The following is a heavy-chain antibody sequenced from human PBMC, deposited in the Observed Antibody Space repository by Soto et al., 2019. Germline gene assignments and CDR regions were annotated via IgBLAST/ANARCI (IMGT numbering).Heavy chain of an antibody. D-gene: IGHD6-13*01. CDR2: IYYSGST. V-gene: IGHV4-59*01. J-gene: IGHJ5*02. Sequence: SETLSLTCTVSGGSISSYYWSWIRQPPGKGLEWIGYIYYSGSTNYNPSLKSRVTISVDTSKNQFSLKLSSVTAADTAVYYCARAMVAAAGIFRRNNRFDPWGQGTLVTVSS. CDR1: GGSISSYY. CDR3: ARAMVAAAGIFRRNNRFDP.